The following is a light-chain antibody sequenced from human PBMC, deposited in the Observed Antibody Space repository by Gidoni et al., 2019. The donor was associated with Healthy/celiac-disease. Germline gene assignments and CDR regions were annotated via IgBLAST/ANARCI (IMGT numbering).Light chain of an antibody. J-gene: IGKJ4*01. CDR1: QSVSSSY. V-gene: IGKV3-20*01. CDR3: QQYGSSPLT. Sequence: EIVLTQSPGTLSLYPGERATLSCRASQSVSSSYLACYQRKPGQAPRLLIYGASSRATCIPDMFSGSGSGTDFTLTISRLEPEDFAVYYWQQYGSSPLTFGGGTKVEIK. CDR2: GAS.